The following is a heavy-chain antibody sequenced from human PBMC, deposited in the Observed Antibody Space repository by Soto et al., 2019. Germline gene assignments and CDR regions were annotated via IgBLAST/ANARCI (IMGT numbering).Heavy chain of an antibody. J-gene: IGHJ4*02. CDR2: IYWDDDK. CDR3: AHVYWVAAGIRYYFDY. V-gene: IGHV2-5*02. D-gene: IGHD1-1*01. Sequence: QITLKESGPTLVKPTQTLTLTCTFSGFSLTTDAVGVGWIRQPLGKALEWLALIYWDDDKRYSPALKSRLTITKDASRNQVVLTLTNMDPADTATYYCAHVYWVAAGIRYYFDYWGQGTLVTVSS. CDR1: GFSLTTDAVG.